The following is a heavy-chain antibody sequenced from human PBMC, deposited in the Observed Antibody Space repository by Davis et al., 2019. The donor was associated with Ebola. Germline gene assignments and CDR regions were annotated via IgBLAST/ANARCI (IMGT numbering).Heavy chain of an antibody. J-gene: IGHJ6*02. CDR1: GGTFSSYA. Sequence: SVKVSCKASGGTFSSYAISWVRQAPGQGLEWMGGIIPIFGTANYAQKFQGRVTITADESTSTAYMELSSLRSEDTAVYYCARDPHRPLPTGADYYYYGMDVWGQGTTVTVSS. D-gene: IGHD1-1*01. CDR2: IIPIFGTA. CDR3: ARDPHRPLPTGADYYYYGMDV. V-gene: IGHV1-69*13.